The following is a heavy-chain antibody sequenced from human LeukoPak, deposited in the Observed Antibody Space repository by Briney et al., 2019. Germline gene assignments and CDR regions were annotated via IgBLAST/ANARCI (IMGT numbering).Heavy chain of an antibody. CDR3: ARGRGLGPSYYYYGMDV. V-gene: IGHV4-34*01. Sequence: SETLSLTCAVYGGSFSGYYWSWIRQPPGKGLEWIGEINHSGSTNYNPSLKSRVTISVDTSKNQSSLKLSSVTAADTAVYYCARGRGLGPSYYYYGMDVWGQGTTVTVSS. CDR2: INHSGST. CDR1: GGSFSGYY. J-gene: IGHJ6*02. D-gene: IGHD3/OR15-3a*01.